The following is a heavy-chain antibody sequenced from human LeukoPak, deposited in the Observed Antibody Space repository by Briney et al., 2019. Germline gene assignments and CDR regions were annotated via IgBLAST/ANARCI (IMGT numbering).Heavy chain of an antibody. Sequence: SETLSLTCTVSGGSISSGDYYWSWIRQPPGKGLEWIGHIYYSGSTYYNPSLKSRVTISVDTSKNQFSLKLSSVTAADTAVYYCARAVIRSGYYFDPWGQGTLVTVSS. CDR3: ARAVIRSGYYFDP. J-gene: IGHJ5*02. V-gene: IGHV4-30-4*08. CDR2: IYYSGST. D-gene: IGHD3-22*01. CDR1: GGSISSGDYY.